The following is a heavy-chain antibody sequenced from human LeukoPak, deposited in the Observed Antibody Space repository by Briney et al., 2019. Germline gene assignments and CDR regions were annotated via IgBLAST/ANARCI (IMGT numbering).Heavy chain of an antibody. CDR3: ATASYSGWTASHDY. CDR1: GFAVSNNY. D-gene: IGHD6-6*01. V-gene: IGHV3-66*01. CDR2: LYSDGTT. J-gene: IGHJ4*02. Sequence: GGSLRLSCAASGFAVSNNYMSLVRQAPGKGLEWVSVLYSDGTTYYVDSVKGRFTISRDHSKNTLYLQMSSLRAEDTAVYYCATASYSGWTASHDYWGQGTLVTVFS.